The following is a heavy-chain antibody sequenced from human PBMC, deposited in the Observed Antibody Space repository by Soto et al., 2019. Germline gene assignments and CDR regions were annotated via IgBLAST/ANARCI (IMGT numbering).Heavy chain of an antibody. V-gene: IGHV1-2*02. D-gene: IGHD1-1*01. CDR1: GYTFTGYY. J-gene: IGHJ4*02. Sequence: ASVKVTCKASGYTFTGYYMHWLRQAPGQGLEWMGWINPDSGGTNYAQKFQGRVTMSTDTSTNTAYMELRSLKSDDTAVFYCARVWYNCSDAEPLYFDYWAQGALVTVSS. CDR2: INPDSGGT. CDR3: ARVWYNCSDAEPLYFDY.